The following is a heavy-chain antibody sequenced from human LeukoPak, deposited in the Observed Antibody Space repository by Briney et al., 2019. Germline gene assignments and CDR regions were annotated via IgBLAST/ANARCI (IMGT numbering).Heavy chain of an antibody. J-gene: IGHJ3*02. Sequence: SVKVSCKASGGTFSSYAISWVRQAPGQGLEWMGRIIPILGIANYAQKFQGRVTITADKSTSTAYMELSSLRSEDTAVYYCASQTYYYDSSGYYRTIWGQGTMVTVSS. CDR1: GGTFSSYA. V-gene: IGHV1-69*04. CDR2: IIPILGIA. D-gene: IGHD3-22*01. CDR3: ASQTYYYDSSGYYRTI.